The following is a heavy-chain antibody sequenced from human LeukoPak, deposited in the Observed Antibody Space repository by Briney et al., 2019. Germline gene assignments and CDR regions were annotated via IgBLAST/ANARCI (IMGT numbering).Heavy chain of an antibody. CDR3: ANSGVATIMDAFDI. D-gene: IGHD5-12*01. V-gene: IGHV3-23*01. J-gene: IGHJ3*02. CDR1: GFTFNSYA. Sequence: PGGSLRLSCAVSGFTFNSYAMSWVRQAPGKGLEWVSAISGSGGSTYYADSVKGRFTISRDNSKNTLYLQMNSLRAEDTAVYYCANSGVATIMDAFDIWGQGTMVTVSS. CDR2: ISGSGGST.